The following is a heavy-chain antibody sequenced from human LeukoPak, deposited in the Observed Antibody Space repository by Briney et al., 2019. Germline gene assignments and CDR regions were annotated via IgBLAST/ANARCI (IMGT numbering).Heavy chain of an antibody. CDR3: ATRGITAARLDY. CDR1: GSTFPSNA. V-gene: IGHV1-18*04. D-gene: IGHD2-2*01. CDR2: ISTSNGDK. J-gene: IGHJ4*02. Sequence: RASVKVSCKASGSTFPSNAITRLRQAPGLGPEWMGWISTSNGDKNYVQNLQGRITLTIDTSTTTAYMELRSLRSNDTAIYYCATRGITAARLDYWGQGTLVTVSS.